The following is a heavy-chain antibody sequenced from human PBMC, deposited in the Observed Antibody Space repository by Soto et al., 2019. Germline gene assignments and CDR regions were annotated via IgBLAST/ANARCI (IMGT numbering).Heavy chain of an antibody. CDR3: ARREYGDSDYGMAV. CDR2: MNPNSGNT. D-gene: IGHD4-17*01. Sequence: QVQLVQSGAEVKKPGASVKVSCKASGYTFTSYDINWVRQATGQGLEWMGWMNPNSGNTGYAQKFQGRVTMTRKTSVGTAYMEVSSLRSEDTAVYYCARREYGDSDYGMAVWGHGTTVTVSS. CDR1: GYTFTSYD. V-gene: IGHV1-8*01. J-gene: IGHJ6*02.